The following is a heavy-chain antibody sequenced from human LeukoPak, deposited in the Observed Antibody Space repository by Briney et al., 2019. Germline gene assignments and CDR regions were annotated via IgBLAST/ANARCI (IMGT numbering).Heavy chain of an antibody. D-gene: IGHD3-16*02. CDR2: ISGSGGST. CDR1: GFTFSSYA. V-gene: IGHV3-23*01. J-gene: IGHJ4*01. CDR3: ARSDIWGSYRFLDY. Sequence: GGSLRLSCAASGFTFSSYAMSWVRQAPGKGLEWVSAISGSGGSTYYADSVKGRFTISRDNSKNTLYLQMNSLRAEDTAVYYCARSDIWGSYRFLDYWGQGILVTVSS.